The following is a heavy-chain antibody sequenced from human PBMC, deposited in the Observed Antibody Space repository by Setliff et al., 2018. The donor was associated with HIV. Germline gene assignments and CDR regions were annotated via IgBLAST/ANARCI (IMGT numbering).Heavy chain of an antibody. CDR3: AREPPRRRGTVTGDY. D-gene: IGHD4-17*01. CDR2: INPSGAIT. CDR1: GYTFSGYY. J-gene: IGHJ4*01. V-gene: IGHV1-46*01. Sequence: GASVKVSCKASGYTFSGYYMHWVRQAPGQGLEWMGMINPSGAITSYAQNFQGRVTMTRDTFTSTVYMELIRLRSDDTAVYYCAREPPRRRGTVTGDYWGHGTLVTVSS.